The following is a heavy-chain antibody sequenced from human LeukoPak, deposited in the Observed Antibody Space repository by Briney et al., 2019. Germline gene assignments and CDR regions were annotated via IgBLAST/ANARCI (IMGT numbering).Heavy chain of an antibody. CDR1: GFTFSTYA. V-gene: IGHV3-30*04. D-gene: IGHD3-22*01. CDR3: ARDLKYYYDSSGYSNGLTD. J-gene: IGHJ4*02. Sequence: PGGSLRLSCAASGFTFSTYAMHWVRQAPGKGLEWAALISYDGTNRQYADSVKGRFTISRDNSKNTLYLQMSSLRADDTAVYYCARDLKYYYDSSGYSNGLTDWGQGTLVTVSS. CDR2: ISYDGTNR.